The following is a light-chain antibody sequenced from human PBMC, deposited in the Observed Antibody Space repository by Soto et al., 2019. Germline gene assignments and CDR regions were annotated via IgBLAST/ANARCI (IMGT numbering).Light chain of an antibody. CDR3: PVWDSSSRVV. J-gene: IGLJ2*01. CDR1: NIGSKS. Sequence: SYELTQPPSVSVAPGKTARITCGGNNIGSKSVHWYQQKPGQAPVLVIYYDSDRPSGIPERFSGSNSGNTATLTISRVEAGDEADYYCPVWDSSSRVVFGGGTKLTVL. CDR2: YDS. V-gene: IGLV3-21*04.